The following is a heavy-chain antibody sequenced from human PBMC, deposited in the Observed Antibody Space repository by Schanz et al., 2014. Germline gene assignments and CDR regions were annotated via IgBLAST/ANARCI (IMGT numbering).Heavy chain of an antibody. CDR2: INSDGTTT. CDR3: ARDSASHYLVDY. V-gene: IGHV3-74*01. D-gene: IGHD1-26*01. CDR1: GFTFSTYW. Sequence: EVQLVESGGGLVQPGGSLRLSCAASGFTFSTYWMHWVRHAPGKGLVWVSHINSDGTTTTYADSVKGRFTISRDNAENSLYLQMNSLRAEDTAVYYCARDSASHYLVDYWGQGTLVTVSS. J-gene: IGHJ4*02.